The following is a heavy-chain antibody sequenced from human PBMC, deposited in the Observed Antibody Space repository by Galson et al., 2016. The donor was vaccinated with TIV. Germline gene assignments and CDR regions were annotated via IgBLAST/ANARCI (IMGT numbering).Heavy chain of an antibody. J-gene: IGHJ4*03. CDR1: GYNFIAFY. V-gene: IGHV1-2*02. CDR3: ARELTDYTPGPDS. D-gene: IGHD4-11*01. CDR2: INPNSGGT. Sequence: SVKVSCKASGYNFIAFYLHWVRQAPGQGLEWMGWINPNSGGTHYAQRFQGRITLTRDTSTTTTYMDLTGLRSDDTAVYYCARELTDYTPGPDSWGRGTPVTVSS.